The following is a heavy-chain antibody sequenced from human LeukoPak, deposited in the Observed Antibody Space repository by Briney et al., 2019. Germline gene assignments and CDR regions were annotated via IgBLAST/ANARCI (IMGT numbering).Heavy chain of an antibody. CDR1: GYSISSGYY. D-gene: IGHD2-15*01. CDR3: ARDRAVAATSYYYYYGMDV. Sequence: SETLSLTCIVSGYSISSGYYWGWIRQPPGKGLEWIGNIHHSGSTNYNPSLKSRVTISVDTSKNQFSLKLSSVTAADTAVYYCARDRAVAATSYYYYYGMDVWGQGTTVTVSS. J-gene: IGHJ6*02. V-gene: IGHV4-38-2*02. CDR2: IHHSGST.